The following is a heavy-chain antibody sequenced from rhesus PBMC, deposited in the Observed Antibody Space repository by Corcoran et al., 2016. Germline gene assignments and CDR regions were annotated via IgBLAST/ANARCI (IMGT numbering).Heavy chain of an antibody. V-gene: IGHV4-65*01. CDR2: ISGSSGST. Sequence: QLQLQESGPGLVKPSETLSLTGAVPGGSVSSSNWWRWIRQPPGKWLEWIVYISGSSGSTYYNPSLSSRFTISTDTSKNQFSLKLSSMTAADTAVYYCASAYEDDYGYYYTGTFDYWGQGVLVTVSS. D-gene: IGHD3-9*01. J-gene: IGHJ4*01. CDR3: ASAYEDDYGYYYTGTFDY. CDR1: GGSVSSSNW.